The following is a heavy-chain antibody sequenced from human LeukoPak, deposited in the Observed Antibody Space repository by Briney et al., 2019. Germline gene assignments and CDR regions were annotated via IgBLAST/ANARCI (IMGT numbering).Heavy chain of an antibody. CDR2: ISAHNGNT. CDR1: GYTFTSYG. J-gene: IGHJ5*01. Sequence: GASVKVSCKASGYTFTSYGINWVRQAPGQGLEWMGWISAHNGNTSYAQKLQDRVTMTTDTSTSTAYMELRSLRSDDTAVFYCARGAGTGTRWFDFWGQGTLITVSS. CDR3: ARGAGTGTRWFDF. V-gene: IGHV1-18*01. D-gene: IGHD1-7*01.